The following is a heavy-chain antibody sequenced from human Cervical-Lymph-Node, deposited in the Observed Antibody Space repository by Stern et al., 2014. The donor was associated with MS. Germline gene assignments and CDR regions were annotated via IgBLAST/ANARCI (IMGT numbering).Heavy chain of an antibody. J-gene: IGHJ5*02. CDR2: IILIFGTT. CDR1: GGTFSNYD. Sequence: VQLVESGAEVKKPGSSVKVSCKASGGTFSNYDINWVRQAPGQGLEWMGGIILIFGTTYYAQNFQGRVTITADESTSTAYMELSSLRSEDTAVYYCAREYHDNLEGWFDPWGQGTLVTVSS. CDR3: AREYHDNLEGWFDP. D-gene: IGHD3-22*01. V-gene: IGHV1-69*01.